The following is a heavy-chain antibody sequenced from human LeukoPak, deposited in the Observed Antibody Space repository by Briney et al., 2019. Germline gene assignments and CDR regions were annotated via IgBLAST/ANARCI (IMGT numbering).Heavy chain of an antibody. CDR3: AKDPRGYYYGMDV. CDR2: ISGSGVST. Sequence: GGSLRLSCAASGFTFSNYAMGWVRQAPGKGLEWVSAISGSGVSTYYADSVKGRFTISRDNSKNTLYLQMNGLRAEDTAVYYCAKDPRGYYYGMDVWGKGTTVTVSS. CDR1: GFTFSNYA. J-gene: IGHJ6*04. D-gene: IGHD3-10*01. V-gene: IGHV3-23*01.